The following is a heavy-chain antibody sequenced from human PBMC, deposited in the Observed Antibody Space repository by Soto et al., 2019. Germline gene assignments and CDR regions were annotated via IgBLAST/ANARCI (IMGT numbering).Heavy chain of an antibody. J-gene: IGHJ6*03. CDR3: ARDGYDFWSGYYYYYYYMDV. CDR2: ISAYNGNT. CDR1: GYTFTSYG. V-gene: IGHV1-18*01. D-gene: IGHD3-3*01. Sequence: ASVKVSCKASGYTFTSYGISWVRQAPGQGLERMGWISAYNGNTNYAQKLQGRVTMTTDTSTSTAYMELRSLRSDDTAVYYCARDGYDFWSGYYYYYYYMDVWGKGTTVTVSS.